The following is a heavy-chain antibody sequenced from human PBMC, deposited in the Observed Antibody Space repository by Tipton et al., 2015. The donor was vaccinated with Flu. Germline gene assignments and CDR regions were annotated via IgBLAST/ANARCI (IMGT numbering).Heavy chain of an antibody. CDR3: EREWVSGKYGMDG. CDR2: ISSSGTSI. D-gene: IGHD1-26*01. V-gene: IGHV3-11*01. Sequence: SLRLSCAASGFIFSDYYINWIRQAPGKGPEWVSHISSSGTSIYYADSVKGRFTISRDNARKSVDLHMDNLRAEDTAVYYCEREWVSGKYGMDGWGQGTTVTFSS. CDR1: GFIFSDYY. J-gene: IGHJ6*02.